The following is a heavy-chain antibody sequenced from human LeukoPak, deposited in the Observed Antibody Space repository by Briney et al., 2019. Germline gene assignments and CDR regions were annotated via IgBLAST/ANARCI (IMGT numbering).Heavy chain of an antibody. J-gene: IGHJ4*02. V-gene: IGHV3-21*01. Sequence: GGSLRLSCAASRFTFSSYSMNWVRQAPGKGLEWVSFISSSSSYIYYADSVKGRFTISRDNARNSLYLQMNSLRAEDTAVYYCARDKYGDQYYFDYWGQGTLVTVSS. CDR3: ARDKYGDQYYFDY. CDR1: RFTFSSYS. CDR2: ISSSSSYI. D-gene: IGHD4-17*01.